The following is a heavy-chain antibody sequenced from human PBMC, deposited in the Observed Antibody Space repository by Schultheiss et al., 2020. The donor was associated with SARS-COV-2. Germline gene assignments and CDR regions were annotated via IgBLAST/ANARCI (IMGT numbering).Heavy chain of an antibody. CDR2: ISSSSSTI. CDR1: GFTFSSYS. J-gene: IGHJ4*02. D-gene: IGHD1-26*01. CDR3: AKEGGESGSYYFDS. V-gene: IGHV3-48*04. Sequence: GGSLRLSCAASGFTFSSYSMNWVRQAPGKGLEWVSYISSSSSTIYYADSVKGRFTISRDNSKNMLFLRMISLRAEDTAVYYCAKEGGESGSYYFDSWGQGTLVTVSS.